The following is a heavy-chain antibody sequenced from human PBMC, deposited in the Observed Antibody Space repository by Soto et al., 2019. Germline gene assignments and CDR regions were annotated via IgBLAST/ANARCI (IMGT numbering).Heavy chain of an antibody. V-gene: IGHV1-69*12. CDR3: PRGDATKIDVTTYYGMDV. Sequence: QVQLVQSGAEVKKPGSSVKVSCKASGGSLSNYGISWVRQAPRQGLEWMGGIIPVFGTANYAQKFQGRVTITADESTSIVYMDVTSLTSEDTAVYYCPRGDATKIDVTTYYGMDVWGQGTTVTVSS. CDR1: GGSLSNYG. J-gene: IGHJ6*02. CDR2: IIPVFGTA. D-gene: IGHD4-17*01.